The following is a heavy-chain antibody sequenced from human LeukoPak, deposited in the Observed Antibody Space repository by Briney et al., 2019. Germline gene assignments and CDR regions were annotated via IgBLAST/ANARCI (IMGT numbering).Heavy chain of an antibody. CDR3: AIATTGSFNADHAFAI. CDR1: GFTFSSYS. Sequence: PGGSLRLSCAASGFTFSSYSMNWVRQAPGKGLEWVSYISSSSSTIYYADSVKGRFTISRDNAKNSLYLQMNSLRAEETAVYYCAIATTGSFNADHAFAISGPGTTVTVSS. CDR2: ISSSSSTI. J-gene: IGHJ3*02. V-gene: IGHV3-48*01. D-gene: IGHD1-26*01.